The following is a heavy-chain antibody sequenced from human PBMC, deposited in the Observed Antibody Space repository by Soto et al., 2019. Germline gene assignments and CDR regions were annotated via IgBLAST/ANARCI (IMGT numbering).Heavy chain of an antibody. CDR1: GGSVTSCGSY. J-gene: IGHJ4*02. D-gene: IGHD2-2*01. CDR3: PKVSTTSGARGFDY. CDR2: IYYSGTT. V-gene: IGHV4-31*03. Sequence: SETLSPTCNVSGGSVTSCGSYWSGIRQHPGQGLEWIGSIYYSGTTFYSPSLKSRVSISLDTSKNQFSLNLASVTAADTAVYYCPKVSTTSGARGFDYWGQGTLVTASS.